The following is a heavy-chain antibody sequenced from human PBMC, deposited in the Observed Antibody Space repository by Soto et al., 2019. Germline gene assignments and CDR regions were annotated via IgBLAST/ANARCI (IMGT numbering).Heavy chain of an antibody. V-gene: IGHV4-59*08. D-gene: IGHD3-9*01. CDR3: AYHYDILTGPFDY. CDR2: IYSSGST. J-gene: IGHJ4*02. Sequence: SETLSLTCTVSGGSISNSYWSWIRLSPGKGLKWIGYIYSSGSTNYNPSLESRFTISVDSSKNQFSLKLSSVTAADTAVYYCAYHYDILTGPFDYWGQGTLVTVSS. CDR1: GGSISNSY.